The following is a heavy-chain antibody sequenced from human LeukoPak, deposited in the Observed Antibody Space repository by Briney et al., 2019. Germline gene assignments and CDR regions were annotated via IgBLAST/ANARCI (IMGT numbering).Heavy chain of an antibody. CDR2: ISGSSSYI. D-gene: IGHD3-9*01. CDR1: GFTFSSYS. V-gene: IGHV3-21*01. J-gene: IGHJ3*02. Sequence: PGGSLRLSCEASGFTFSSYSVNWVRQAPGKGLEWVSSISGSSSYIYYADSLKGRFTISRDNARNSLYLQMNSLRAEDTAVYYCARRYFDWYLGAFDIWGQGTMVTVSS. CDR3: ARRYFDWYLGAFDI.